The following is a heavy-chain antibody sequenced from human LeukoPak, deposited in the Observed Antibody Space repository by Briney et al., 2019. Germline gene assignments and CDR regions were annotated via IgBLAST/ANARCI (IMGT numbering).Heavy chain of an antibody. CDR2: INHSGST. CDR3: AREHEFKIFGRRDGMDV. CDR1: GGSFSGYY. V-gene: IGHV4-34*01. J-gene: IGHJ6*02. Sequence: SETLSLTCAVYGGSFSGYYWSWIRQPPGKGLEWIGEINHSGSTNYNPSLKSRVTISVDTSKNQFSLKLSSVTAADTAVYYCAREHEFKIFGRRDGMDVWGQGTTVTVSS. D-gene: IGHD3-3*01.